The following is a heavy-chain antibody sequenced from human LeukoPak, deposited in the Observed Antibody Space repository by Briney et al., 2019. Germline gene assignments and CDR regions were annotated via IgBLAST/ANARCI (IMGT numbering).Heavy chain of an antibody. V-gene: IGHV4-59*01. J-gene: IGHJ4*02. CDR3: ARRGFYDLTGYYRLDY. CDR2: IYYSGST. D-gene: IGHD3-9*01. Sequence: SETLSLTCSVSGDSMRSYSWSWFRQPPGKGLEWIGYIYYSGSTDYNPSLKSRVTISIDTSKNQFSLKLTSVTAADTAVYYCARRGFYDLTGYYRLDYWGQGTLVTISS. CDR1: GDSMRSYS.